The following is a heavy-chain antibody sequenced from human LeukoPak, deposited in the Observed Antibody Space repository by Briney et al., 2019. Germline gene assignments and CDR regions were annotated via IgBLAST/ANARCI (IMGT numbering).Heavy chain of an antibody. CDR2: ISAYNGNT. V-gene: IGHV1-18*01. D-gene: IGHD5-18*01. Sequence: ASVTVSCKASGYTFTSYGISWLRQAPGQWLEWMGWISAYNGNTNYAQKLQGRVTNTTDTSTSTAYMELRSLRSDDTAVYYCAREQLGYSYGSHFLMDVWGQGTTVTVSS. CDR3: AREQLGYSYGSHFLMDV. CDR1: GYTFTSYG. J-gene: IGHJ6*02.